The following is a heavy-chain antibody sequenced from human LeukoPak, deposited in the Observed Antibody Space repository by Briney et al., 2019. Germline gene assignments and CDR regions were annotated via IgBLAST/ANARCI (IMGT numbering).Heavy chain of an antibody. CDR3: ARSVDIVATTPDY. D-gene: IGHD5-12*01. Sequence: GGSLRLSCAASGFTFSSYSMNWVRQAPGKGLEWVSSISSSSSYIYYADSVKGRFTTSRDNAKNSLHLQMNSLRAEDTAVYYCARSVDIVATTPDYWGQGTLVTVSS. V-gene: IGHV3-21*01. CDR2: ISSSSSYI. CDR1: GFTFSSYS. J-gene: IGHJ4*02.